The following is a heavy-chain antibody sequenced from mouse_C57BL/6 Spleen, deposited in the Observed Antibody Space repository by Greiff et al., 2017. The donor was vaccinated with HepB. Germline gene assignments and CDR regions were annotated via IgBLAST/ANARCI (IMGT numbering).Heavy chain of an antibody. CDR3: ARDLELYAMDY. CDR2: IYPSNGGT. J-gene: IGHJ4*01. V-gene: IGHV1-72*01. CDR1: GYTFTSYW. Sequence: QVQLQQSGAELVKPGASVKLSCKASGYTFTSYWMHWVKQRPGRGLEWIGRIYPSNGGTKYNEKFKSKATLTVDKSSSTAYMQLSSLTSEDSAVYDYARDLELYAMDYWGQGTSVTVSS. D-gene: IGHD4-1*01.